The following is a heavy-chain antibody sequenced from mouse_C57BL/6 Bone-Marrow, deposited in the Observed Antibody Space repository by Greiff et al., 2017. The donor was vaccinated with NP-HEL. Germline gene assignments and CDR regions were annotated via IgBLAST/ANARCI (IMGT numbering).Heavy chain of an antibody. CDR3: ARSWDVDFDY. D-gene: IGHD4-1*01. Sequence: EVKLQESGPELVKPGASVKISCKASGYSFTSYHMNWLNQINFTILSFLLVINPNSGTTSYHHPFPGQATLTVDQSSSTAYMQLNSLTSEDSAVYYCARSWDVDFDYWGQGTTLTVSS. CDR1: GYSFTSYH. CDR2: INPNSGTT. J-gene: IGHJ2*01. V-gene: IGHV1-39*01.